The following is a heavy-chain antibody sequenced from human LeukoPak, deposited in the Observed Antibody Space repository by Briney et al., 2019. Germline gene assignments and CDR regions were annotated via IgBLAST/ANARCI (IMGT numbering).Heavy chain of an antibody. D-gene: IGHD3-22*01. CDR2: IYYSGST. CDR1: GGSISSSSYY. CDR3: AGWDTMIVVEGMDV. V-gene: IGHV4-39*01. Sequence: SETLSLTCTVSGGSISSSSYYWGWIRQPPGQGLEWIGSIYYSGSTYYNPSLKSRVTISVDTSKNQFSLKLSSVTAADTAVYYCAGWDTMIVVEGMDVWGQGTTVTVSS. J-gene: IGHJ6*02.